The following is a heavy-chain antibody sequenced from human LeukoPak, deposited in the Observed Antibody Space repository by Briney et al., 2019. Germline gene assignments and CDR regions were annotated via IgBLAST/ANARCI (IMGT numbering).Heavy chain of an antibody. Sequence: GSLRLSCAASGFTFSSYATSWVRQAPGKGLEWVSAISGSGGSTYYADSVKGRFTISRDNAKNSLYLQMNSLRAEDTAVYYCAREHSDTAMVADYYYMDVWGKGTTVTVSS. V-gene: IGHV3-23*01. J-gene: IGHJ6*03. CDR3: AREHSDTAMVADYYYMDV. D-gene: IGHD5-18*01. CDR1: GFTFSSYA. CDR2: ISGSGGST.